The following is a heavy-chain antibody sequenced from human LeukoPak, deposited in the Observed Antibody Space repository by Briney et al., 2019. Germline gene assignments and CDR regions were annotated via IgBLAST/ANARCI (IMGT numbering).Heavy chain of an antibody. D-gene: IGHD3-10*01. CDR3: AKDPIWRGSGSYGCHFDY. Sequence: PGGSLRLSCAASGFTFSSYGMHWVRQAPDKGLEWVALISYDGSNKYYADSVKGRFTISRDNSKNTLYLQMNSLRAEDTAVYYCAKDPIWRGSGSYGCHFDYWGQGTLVNVSS. V-gene: IGHV3-30*18. J-gene: IGHJ4*02. CDR2: ISYDGSNK. CDR1: GFTFSSYG.